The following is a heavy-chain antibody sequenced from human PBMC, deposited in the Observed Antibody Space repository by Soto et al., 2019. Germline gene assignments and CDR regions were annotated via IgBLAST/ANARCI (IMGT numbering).Heavy chain of an antibody. Sequence: PGGSQRLSGVASGFTFSDHYMDWVRQAPGKGLEWVGRIRNRGQSHIADYAASVKGRFTMSRDGSVDSLHLQMNSLKTEDTALSSCARDTDAALDFGGQGTLF. CDR3: ARDTDAALDF. J-gene: IGHJ4*02. CDR1: GFTFSDHY. V-gene: IGHV3-72*01. D-gene: IGHD2-2*01. CDR2: IRNRGQSHIA.